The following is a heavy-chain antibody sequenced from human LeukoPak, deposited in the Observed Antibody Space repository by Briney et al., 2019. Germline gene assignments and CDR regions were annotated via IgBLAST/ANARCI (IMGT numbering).Heavy chain of an antibody. D-gene: IGHD3-10*01. CDR2: IYTSGST. Sequence: SETLSHTCTVSGGSISSYYWSWLRQPAGKGLEWVGRIYTSGSTNYNPSLKSRVTMSVDTSKNQFSLKLRSVTAADTAVYYCASGYYYGSGSLDDAFDIWGQGTMVTVSS. V-gene: IGHV4-4*07. CDR1: GGSISSYY. J-gene: IGHJ3*02. CDR3: ASGYYYGSGSLDDAFDI.